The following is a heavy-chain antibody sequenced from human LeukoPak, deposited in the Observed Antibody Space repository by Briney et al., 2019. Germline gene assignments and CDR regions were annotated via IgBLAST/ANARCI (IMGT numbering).Heavy chain of an antibody. CDR2: ISGGGGST. Sequence: GGSLRLSCAASGFTFNSYAMNWVRQAPGKGLEWVSGISGGGGSTYYADSVKGRFTISRDNSKNTLYLQMNSLRAEDTALYYCARDYDYGDYPGYWGQGTLVTVSS. CDR1: GFTFNSYA. CDR3: ARDYDYGDYPGY. D-gene: IGHD4-17*01. J-gene: IGHJ4*02. V-gene: IGHV3-23*01.